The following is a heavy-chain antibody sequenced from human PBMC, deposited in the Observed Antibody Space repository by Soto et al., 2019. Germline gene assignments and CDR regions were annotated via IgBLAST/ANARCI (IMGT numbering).Heavy chain of an antibody. J-gene: IGHJ4*02. V-gene: IGHV3-48*01. Sequence: SLRLSCAASGFRFIDYSMNWVRQAPGRGLEWVSYISSSSFTIHYADSVEGRFAISRDNAKNSLYLQMNSLRVEDTAVYYCARDYNDVWSGHFDYWGQGALVTVSS. CDR3: ARDYNDVWSGHFDY. CDR1: GFRFIDYS. D-gene: IGHD3-3*01. CDR2: ISSSSFTI.